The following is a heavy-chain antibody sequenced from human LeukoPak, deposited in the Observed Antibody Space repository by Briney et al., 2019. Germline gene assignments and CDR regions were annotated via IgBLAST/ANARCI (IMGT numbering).Heavy chain of an antibody. CDR2: ISWNSGSI. CDR1: GFTFDDYA. J-gene: IGHJ3*02. D-gene: IGHD6-19*01. V-gene: IGHV3-9*01. Sequence: GRSLRLSCAASGFTFDDYAMHWVRQAPGKGLEWVSGISWNSGSIGYADSVKGRFTISRDNAKNSLYLQMNSLRAEDTALYYCAKDMSSSGWFDAFDIWGQGTIVTVSS. CDR3: AKDMSSSGWFDAFDI.